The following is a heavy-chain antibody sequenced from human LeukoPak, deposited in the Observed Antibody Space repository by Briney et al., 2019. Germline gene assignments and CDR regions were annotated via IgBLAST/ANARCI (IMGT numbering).Heavy chain of an antibody. V-gene: IGHV4-39*01. D-gene: IGHD3-10*01. CDR1: GVSISSSSYY. Sequence: SETLSLTCTVSGVSISSSSYYWGWLRQPPGKGLEWIVSIYYSGSTYYNPSLKSRVTIYVDTSKNQFSLKLSSVTAADTAMYYCATGSYYNVGFDYWGQGTLVSVSS. J-gene: IGHJ4*02. CDR3: ATGSYYNVGFDY. CDR2: IYYSGST.